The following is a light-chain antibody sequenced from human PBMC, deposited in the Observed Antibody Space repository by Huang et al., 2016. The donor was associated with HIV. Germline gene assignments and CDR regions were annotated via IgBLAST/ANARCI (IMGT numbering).Light chain of an antibody. V-gene: IGKV3-11*01. Sequence: IVLTQSPATLSLSPGERTTLSCRASQSVSGYLAWYQQKPGQAPRLLSYDASTRATGVPVRFSGSGSGTDFTLTISSLEPEDFAVYYCQQRSNWPPVYTFGRGTKLDI. CDR3: QQRSNWPPVYT. CDR2: DAS. J-gene: IGKJ2*01. CDR1: QSVSGY.